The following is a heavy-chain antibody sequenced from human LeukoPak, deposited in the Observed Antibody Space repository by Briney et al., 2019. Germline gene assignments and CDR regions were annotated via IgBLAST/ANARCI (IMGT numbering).Heavy chain of an antibody. CDR3: AKAPRTHYYDSSGYYKRSPVYFDY. CDR1: GFTFSSYG. V-gene: IGHV3-23*01. CDR2: ISGSGGST. Sequence: GGSLRLSCAASGFTFSSYGMSWVRQAPGKGLEWVSAISGSGGSTYYADSVKGRFTISRDNSKNTLYLQMNSLRAEDTAVYYCAKAPRTHYYDSSGYYKRSPVYFDYWGQGTLVTVSS. D-gene: IGHD3-22*01. J-gene: IGHJ4*02.